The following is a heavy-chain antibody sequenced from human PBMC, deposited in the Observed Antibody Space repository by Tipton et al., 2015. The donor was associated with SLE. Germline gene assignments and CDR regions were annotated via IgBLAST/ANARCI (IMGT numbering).Heavy chain of an antibody. CDR3: VRNLGSGSSVLGAFDI. CDR2: IHKSGST. V-gene: IGHV4-59*12. CDR1: GGSISTYY. Sequence: LRLSCTVSGGSISTYYWSWIRQSPGKGLEWIGYIHKSGSTHYHPSLRGRVTISVDASKNQFSLKLSSVTAVDTAVYYCVRNLGSGSSVLGAFDIWGQGTMVTVSS. J-gene: IGHJ3*02. D-gene: IGHD1-26*01.